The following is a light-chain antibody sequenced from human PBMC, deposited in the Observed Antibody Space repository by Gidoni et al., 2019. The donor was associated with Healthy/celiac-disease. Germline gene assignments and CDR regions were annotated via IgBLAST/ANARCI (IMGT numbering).Light chain of an antibody. CDR1: QSVSSY. V-gene: IGKV3-11*01. Sequence: IVLPQSPATLSLSPGERATLSCRASQSVSSYLAWYQQKPGQATRLLIYDASNRATGIPARFSGSGSGTDFTLTISSLEPEDFAVYYCQQRSNGFTFGPGTKVDIK. J-gene: IGKJ3*01. CDR3: QQRSNGFT. CDR2: DAS.